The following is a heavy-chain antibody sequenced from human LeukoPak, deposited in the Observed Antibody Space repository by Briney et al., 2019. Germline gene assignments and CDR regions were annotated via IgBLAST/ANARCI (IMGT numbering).Heavy chain of an antibody. CDR2: IYYSGST. CDR3: ASHEYSSSFWFDP. D-gene: IGHD6-6*01. V-gene: IGHV4-59*08. J-gene: IGHJ5*02. Sequence: SETLSLTRTVSGGSISSYYWSWIRQPPGKGLEWIGYIYYSGSTNYNPSLKSRLTISVDTSKNQFSLKLSSVTAADTAVYYCASHEYSSSFWFDPWGQGTLVTVSS. CDR1: GGSISSYY.